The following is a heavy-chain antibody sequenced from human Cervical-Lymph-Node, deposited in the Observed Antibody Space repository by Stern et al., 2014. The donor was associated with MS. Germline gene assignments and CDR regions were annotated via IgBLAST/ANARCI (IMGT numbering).Heavy chain of an antibody. Sequence: MQLVESGAEVERPGASVKVSCKASGYTFTAYFLHWVRPAPGQGLEWMGWISPKTGSATYAQKFQDRVTMTRDTSINTGYMEVSSLRSDDTAVYYCARDRGSYSDYWGQGTLVAVSS. D-gene: IGHD1-26*01. V-gene: IGHV1-2*02. CDR2: ISPKTGSA. J-gene: IGHJ4*02. CDR3: ARDRGSYSDY. CDR1: GYTFTAYF.